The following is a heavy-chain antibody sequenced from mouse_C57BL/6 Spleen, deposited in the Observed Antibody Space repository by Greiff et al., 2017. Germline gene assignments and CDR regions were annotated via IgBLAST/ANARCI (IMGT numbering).Heavy chain of an antibody. D-gene: IGHD2-1*01. CDR1: GFTFSDYG. J-gene: IGHJ1*03. CDR3: ARQRGNGNYDRYFDV. Sequence: EVQGVESGGGLVKPGGSLKLSCAASGFTFSDYGMHWVRQAPEKGLEWVAYISSGSSTIYYADTVKGRFTISRDNAKNTLFLQITSLRSEDTAMYYCARQRGNGNYDRYFDVWGTGTTVTVSS. CDR2: ISSGSSTI. V-gene: IGHV5-17*01.